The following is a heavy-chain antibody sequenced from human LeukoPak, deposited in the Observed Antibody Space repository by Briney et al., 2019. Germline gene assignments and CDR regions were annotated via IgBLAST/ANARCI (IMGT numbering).Heavy chain of an antibody. J-gene: IGHJ6*03. CDR2: IYYSGST. CDR1: GGSISTYY. CDR3: ARERIGYCSSTSCSDYYYYMDV. V-gene: IGHV4-59*01. D-gene: IGHD2-2*01. Sequence: SETLSLTCTISGGSISTYYWNWIRQPPGKGLEWIGYIYYSGSTNYNPSLKSRVTISVDTSRNQFSLKLSSVTAADTAVYYCARERIGYCSSTSCSDYYYYMDVWGKGTTVTISS.